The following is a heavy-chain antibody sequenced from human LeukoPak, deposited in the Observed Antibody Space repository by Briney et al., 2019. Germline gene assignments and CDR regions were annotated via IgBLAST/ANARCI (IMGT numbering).Heavy chain of an antibody. D-gene: IGHD3-3*01. CDR3: AGRSAYDFWSGSLY. CDR2: ISSSSSTI. Sequence: PGGSLRLSCAASGFTFSSYSMNWVRQAPGKGLEWVSYISSSSSTIYYADSVKGRFTISRDNAKNSLYLQMNSLRAEDTAVYYCAGRSAYDFWSGSLYWGQGTLVTVSS. J-gene: IGHJ4*02. V-gene: IGHV3-48*01. CDR1: GFTFSSYS.